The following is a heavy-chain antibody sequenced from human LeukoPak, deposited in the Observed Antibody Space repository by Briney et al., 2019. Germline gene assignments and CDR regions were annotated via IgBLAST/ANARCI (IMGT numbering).Heavy chain of an antibody. D-gene: IGHD3-22*01. Sequence: PSETLSLTCTVSGASINSSPYYWAWIRQPPGKGLEWIGSFSYSGSTYYNPSLKSRVTISVDTSKNQFSLKLTSVTAADTAIYYCAREPPGDYDSSRDAFDIWGQGTMVTVSS. V-gene: IGHV4-39*07. CDR2: FSYSGST. CDR1: GASINSSPYY. J-gene: IGHJ3*02. CDR3: AREPPGDYDSSRDAFDI.